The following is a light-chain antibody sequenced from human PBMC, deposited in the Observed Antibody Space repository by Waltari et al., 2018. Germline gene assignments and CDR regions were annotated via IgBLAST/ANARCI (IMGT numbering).Light chain of an antibody. J-gene: IGLJ1*01. CDR2: KDN. CDR1: ELPKQY. Sequence: SYELTQPPSVSVSPGQTARIICSGDELPKQYGYWYQQKTGQAPVLVIYKDNKRPSGIPERFSASSSGRTVTLTISGVQAEDEADYYCQSLDSSGTYVFGTGTRVTVL. CDR3: QSLDSSGTYV. V-gene: IGLV3-25*03.